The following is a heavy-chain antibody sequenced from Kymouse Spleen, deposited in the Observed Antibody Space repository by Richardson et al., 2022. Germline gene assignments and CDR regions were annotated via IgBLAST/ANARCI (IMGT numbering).Heavy chain of an antibody. V-gene: IGHV4-39*01. CDR3: ARDNWNGVFFDY. J-gene: IGHJ4*02. CDR1: GGSISSSSYY. Sequence: QLQLQESGPGLVKPSETLSLTCTVSGGSISSSSYYWGWIRQPPGKGLEWIGSIYYSGSTYYNPSLKSRVTISVDTSKNQFSLKLSSVTAADTAVYYCARDNWNGVFFDYWGQGTLVTVSS. CDR2: IYYSGST. D-gene: IGHD1-1*01.